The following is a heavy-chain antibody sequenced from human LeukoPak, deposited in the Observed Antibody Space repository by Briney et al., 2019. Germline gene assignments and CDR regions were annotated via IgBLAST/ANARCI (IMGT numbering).Heavy chain of an antibody. D-gene: IGHD3-10*01. J-gene: IGHJ4*02. Sequence: GGSLRLSCAASGFTFSSYAMTWVRQAPGKGLEWVSTIRSGAYTYYADSVKGRLSVSGDNSKNTLYLEMNSLRAEDAAVYYCARISVVSRSGPLDYWGQGTLVTVSS. CDR2: IRSGAYT. V-gene: IGHV3-23*01. CDR3: ARISVVSRSGPLDY. CDR1: GFTFSSYA.